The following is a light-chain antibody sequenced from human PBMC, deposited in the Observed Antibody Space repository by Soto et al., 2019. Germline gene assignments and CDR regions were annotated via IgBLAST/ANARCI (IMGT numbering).Light chain of an antibody. CDR2: EVS. V-gene: IGLV2-8*01. J-gene: IGLJ1*01. Sequence: QSALTQPPSASGSPGQSVTISCTGTSSDVGGYNFVSWYQQHPGKAPKLMIYEVSKRPSGVPDRFSGAKSGNTASLTVSGLQAEDEADYYCFSYACSNRPFFFGTGTKPTV. CDR3: FSYACSNRPFF. CDR1: SSDVGGYNF.